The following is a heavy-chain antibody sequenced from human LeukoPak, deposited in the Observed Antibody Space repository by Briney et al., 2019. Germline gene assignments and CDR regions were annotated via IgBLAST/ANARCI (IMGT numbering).Heavy chain of an antibody. V-gene: IGHV1-18*01. Sequence: AASVKVSCKASGYTFTNYGISWGRRAPGQGLEWLGWISAYNGNTDYAQNLQGRVTMTTDTLTSTAYMELRSLRSDDTAVYYCARDQSLVAYSSTWFDYWGQGTPVTVSS. CDR1: GYTFTNYG. CDR2: ISAYNGNT. CDR3: ARDQSLVAYSSTWFDY. J-gene: IGHJ4*02. D-gene: IGHD6-13*01.